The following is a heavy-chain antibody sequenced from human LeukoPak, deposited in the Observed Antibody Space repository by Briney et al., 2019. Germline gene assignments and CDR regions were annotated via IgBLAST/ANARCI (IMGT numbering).Heavy chain of an antibody. Sequence: SETLSLTCTVSGGSISSYYWSWIRQPPGKGLEWIGYIYYSGSTNYNPSLKSRVTISVDTSENQFSLKLSSVTAADTAVYYCARLASSGYYSDYFDYWGQGTLVTVSS. J-gene: IGHJ4*02. V-gene: IGHV4-59*01. D-gene: IGHD3-22*01. CDR3: ARLASSGYYSDYFDY. CDR1: GGSISSYY. CDR2: IYYSGST.